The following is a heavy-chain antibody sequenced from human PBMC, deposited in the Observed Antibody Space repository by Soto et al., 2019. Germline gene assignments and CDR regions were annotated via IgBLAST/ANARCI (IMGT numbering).Heavy chain of an antibody. V-gene: IGHV4-59*01. CDR3: AREYEVTTGYYYYYYMDV. CDR1: GGSISSYY. CDR2: IYYSGST. D-gene: IGHD1-1*01. J-gene: IGHJ6*03. Sequence: PSETLSLTCTVSGGSISSYYWSWIRQPPGKGLEWIGYIYYSGSTNYNPSLKSRVTISVDTSKNQFSLKLSSVTAADTAVYYCAREYEVTTGYYYYYYMDVWGKGTTVT.